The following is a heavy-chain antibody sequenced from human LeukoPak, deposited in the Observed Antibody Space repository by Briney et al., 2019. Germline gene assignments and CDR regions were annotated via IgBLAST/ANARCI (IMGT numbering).Heavy chain of an antibody. CDR2: ISYDGSNK. CDR1: GFTFSTYG. V-gene: IGHV3-30*18. J-gene: IGHJ4*02. Sequence: PGGSLRLSCAASGFTFSTYGMHWVRQAPGKGLEWVAVISYDGSNKYYADSVKGRFTISRDNSKNTLYLQISSLRAEDTAVYYCANDRSMGLDYWGQGTLVSVSS. CDR3: ANDRSMGLDY. D-gene: IGHD3-10*01.